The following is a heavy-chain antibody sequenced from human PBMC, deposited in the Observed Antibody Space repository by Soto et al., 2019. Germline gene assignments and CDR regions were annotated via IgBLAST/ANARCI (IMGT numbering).Heavy chain of an antibody. D-gene: IGHD5-18*01. CDR3: ARADKWRQMSLNVFDL. CDR1: QFVFSDSW. CDR2: ISADGSAA. Sequence: GGSLRLSCAASQFVFSDSWMHWVRQVPGKGLILVSRISADGSAATYTDSVKGRFTISRDNTRNTLYLDMNSLRVDDTAIYYCARADKWRQMSLNVFDLWGQGTMVTVSS. V-gene: IGHV3-74*01. J-gene: IGHJ3*01.